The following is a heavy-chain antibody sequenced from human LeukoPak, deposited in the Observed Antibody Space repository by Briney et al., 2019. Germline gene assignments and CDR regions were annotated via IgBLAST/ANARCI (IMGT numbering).Heavy chain of an antibody. CDR3: AGLSGSYFSPDY. J-gene: IGHJ4*02. CDR1: GGSFSGYY. V-gene: IGHV4-59*01. CDR2: IYYSGST. Sequence: SETLSLTCAVYGGSFSGYYWSWIRQPPGKGLEWIGYIYYSGSTNYNPSLKSRVTISVDTSKNQFSLKLSSVTAADTAVYYCAGLSGSYFSPDYWGQGTLVTVSS. D-gene: IGHD1-26*01.